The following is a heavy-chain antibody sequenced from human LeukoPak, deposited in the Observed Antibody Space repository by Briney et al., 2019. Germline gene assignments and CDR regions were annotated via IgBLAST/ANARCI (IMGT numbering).Heavy chain of an antibody. CDR1: GYRFANYW. D-gene: IGHD2-2*01. Sequence: GESLKISCKGSGYRFANYWIGWVRQRPGKGLEWMGIVYPGDSDTRSSPSFQGQVTFSADKSINTAYLQWSSLKASDTAMYYCARHSQGYQPLYYFDYWGQGTLVTVSS. CDR2: VYPGDSDT. CDR3: ARHSQGYQPLYYFDY. V-gene: IGHV5-51*01. J-gene: IGHJ4*02.